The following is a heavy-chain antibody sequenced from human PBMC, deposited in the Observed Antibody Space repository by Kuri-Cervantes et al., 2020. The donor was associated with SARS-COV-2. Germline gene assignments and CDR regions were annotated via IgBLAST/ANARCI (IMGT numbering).Heavy chain of an antibody. Sequence: SVKVSCKASGGTFSSYAISWVRQAPGQGLEWMGRIIPILGIANYAQKFQGRVTITADKSTSTAYIELSSLRSEDTAVHYCARGESAPEGYFDLWGRGTLVTVSS. CDR1: GGTFSSYA. J-gene: IGHJ2*01. CDR3: ARGESAPEGYFDL. V-gene: IGHV1-69*04. CDR2: IIPILGIA. D-gene: IGHD1-14*01.